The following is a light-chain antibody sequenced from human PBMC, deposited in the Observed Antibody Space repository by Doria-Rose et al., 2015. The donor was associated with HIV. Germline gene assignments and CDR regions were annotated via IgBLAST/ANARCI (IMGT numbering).Light chain of an antibody. V-gene: IGLV2-11*01. CDR1: SSDVGGYDF. J-gene: IGLJ2*01. Sequence: QSALIQPRSVSGSPGQSVTISCTGTSSDVGGYDFVSWFQHHPGKAPKLMIYDVTTRPSGVADRFSGSKSGNTASLTISGLQAEDEADYYCCSYAGSYVVFGGGTKLTVL. CDR2: DVT. CDR3: CSYAGSYVV.